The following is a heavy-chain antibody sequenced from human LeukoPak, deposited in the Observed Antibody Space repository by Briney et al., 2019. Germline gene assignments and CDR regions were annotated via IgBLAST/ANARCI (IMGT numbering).Heavy chain of an antibody. CDR2: ISSSSSYI. D-gene: IGHD2/OR15-2a*01. J-gene: IGHJ4*02. Sequence: GGSLRLSCAASGFTFSSYFMNWVRQAPGKGLEWVSSISSSSSYIYYADSVKGRFTISRDNAKNSLYLQMNSLRAEDTAVYYCAKDSAKKYDDYWGQGTLVTVSS. V-gene: IGHV3-21*01. CDR3: AKDSAKKYDDY. CDR1: GFTFSSYF.